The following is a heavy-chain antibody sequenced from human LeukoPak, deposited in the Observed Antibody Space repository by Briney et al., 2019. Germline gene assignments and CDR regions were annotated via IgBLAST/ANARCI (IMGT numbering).Heavy chain of an antibody. V-gene: IGHV3-30-3*01. D-gene: IGHD6-19*01. CDR1: GFTFSSYA. CDR3: ARSVAGNFFADY. J-gene: IGHJ4*02. CDR2: ISYDGSNK. Sequence: PGGSLRLSCAASGFTFSSYAMHWVRQAPGKGLEWVAVISYDGSNKYYADSVKGRFTISRDNSKNTLHLQMNSLRAEDTAVYYCARSVAGNFFADYWGQGTLVTVSS.